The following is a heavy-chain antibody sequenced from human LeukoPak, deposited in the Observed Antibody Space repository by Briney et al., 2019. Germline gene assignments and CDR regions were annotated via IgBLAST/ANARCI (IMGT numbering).Heavy chain of an antibody. CDR3: ARDRTQYYYYYGMDV. V-gene: IGHV3-74*01. J-gene: IGHJ6*02. Sequence: GGSLRLSSAASGFTFSSYWMHWVRQAPGQGLVWVSRINSDGSSTSYADSVKGRFTISRDNAKNTLYLQMNSLRAEDTAVYYCARDRTQYYYYYGMDVWGQGTTVTVSS. CDR2: INSDGSST. CDR1: GFTFSSYW.